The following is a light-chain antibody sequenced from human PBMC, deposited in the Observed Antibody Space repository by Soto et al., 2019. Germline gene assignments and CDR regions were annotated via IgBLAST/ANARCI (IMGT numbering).Light chain of an antibody. CDR2: TTS. J-gene: IGKJ5*01. CDR3: QQSYSTPPIT. CDR1: QSISYY. V-gene: IGKV1-39*01. Sequence: DIQMTQSPSSLSASVGDRVTITCRASQSISYYLNWYQQKPGRAPRLLIYTTSSLQSGVPSKFSGSASGTDFTLTISSLQPEDFATYYCQQSYSTPPITFGQGTRLEIK.